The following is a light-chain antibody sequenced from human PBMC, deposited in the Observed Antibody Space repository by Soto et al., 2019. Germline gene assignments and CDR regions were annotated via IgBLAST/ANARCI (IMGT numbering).Light chain of an antibody. V-gene: IGKV3-11*01. CDR1: QSVSSY. CDR2: DAS. J-gene: IGKJ2*01. Sequence: EIVLTQSPATLSLSPGERATLSCRASQSVSSYLAWYQQKPGQAPRLLIYDASNRATGIPARFSGSGSGTDFPLTISSLEPEDFAVYYCQQRSNWPLEYTFGQGTKLEIK. CDR3: QQRSNWPLEYT.